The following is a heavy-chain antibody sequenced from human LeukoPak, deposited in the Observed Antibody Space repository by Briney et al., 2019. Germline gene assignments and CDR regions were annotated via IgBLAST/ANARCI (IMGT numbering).Heavy chain of an antibody. D-gene: IGHD6-13*01. CDR1: GYTFAGYY. CDR3: ARKGPNSSNWYYFDY. CDR2: INPNSGGT. Sequence: ASVKVSCKASGYTFAGYYMHWVRQAPGQGLEWMGWINPNSGGTNYAQKFQGRVTMTRDTSINTAYMELSSLTSDDTAVYYCARKGPNSSNWYYFDYWGQGTLVTVSS. V-gene: IGHV1-2*02. J-gene: IGHJ4*02.